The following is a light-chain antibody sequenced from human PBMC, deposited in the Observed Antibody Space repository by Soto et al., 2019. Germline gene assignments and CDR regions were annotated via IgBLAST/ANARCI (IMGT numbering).Light chain of an antibody. CDR2: FGS. Sequence: EIVMTQSPLTLPVTPGEPASISFRSIQSLLYNNTYNYFDWYVQKPGQSPQLLIYFGSNRAPGVPDRFSGSGSGTDFTLKINRVEAEDVGTYYCMQALQSLTFGQGTRLEIK. J-gene: IGKJ5*01. V-gene: IGKV2-28*01. CDR3: MQALQSLT. CDR1: QSLLYNNTYNY.